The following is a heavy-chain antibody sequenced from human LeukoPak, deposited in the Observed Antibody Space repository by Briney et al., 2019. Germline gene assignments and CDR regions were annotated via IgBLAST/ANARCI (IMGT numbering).Heavy chain of an antibody. CDR1: GFTFSSHT. D-gene: IGHD6-19*01. CDR3: ARHSAVAYFDY. CDR2: ISKDGTKK. V-gene: IGHV3-30*01. J-gene: IGHJ4*02. Sequence: GGSLRLSCAASGFTFSSHTMHWVRQAPGKGLEWVAVISKDGTKKHYADSVKGRLLISRDNSKDTIYLQMNRLTLDDTAVYYCARHSAVAYFDYWGQGTLVTVSS.